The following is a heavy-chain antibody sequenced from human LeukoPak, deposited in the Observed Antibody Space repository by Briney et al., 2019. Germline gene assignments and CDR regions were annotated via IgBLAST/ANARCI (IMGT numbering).Heavy chain of an antibody. CDR1: GFTFTDYY. CDR2: ISSGGSVT. CDR3: ASTYGSGSYYPLQYGMDV. V-gene: IGHV3-11*01. Sequence: PGGSLRLSCAASGFTFTDYYMTWIRQAPGKGLEWVSYISSGGSVTYYADFVKGRFTISRDNARNLLFLQMNSLRAEDTAVYYCASTYGSGSYYPLQYGMDVWGQGTTVTVSS. J-gene: IGHJ6*02. D-gene: IGHD3-10*01.